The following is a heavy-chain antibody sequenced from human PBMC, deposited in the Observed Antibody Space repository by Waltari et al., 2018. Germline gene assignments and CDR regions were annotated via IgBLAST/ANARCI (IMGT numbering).Heavy chain of an antibody. CDR3: AKDRRWSAGGFYYYYGMDV. CDR2: IVYEGTHK. V-gene: IGHV3-30*18. CDR1: GYTFSDYG. Sequence: QGQLVESGGGVVQPGRSLSLSCEGSGYTFSDYGIHWVRPAPGKGLEWLAVIVYEGTHKNYADSVKGRFTISKDNSKKTVYLEMNSLGVDDTAVYHCAKDRRWSAGGFYYYYGMDVWGQGTTVVVSS. D-gene: IGHD6-13*01. J-gene: IGHJ6*02.